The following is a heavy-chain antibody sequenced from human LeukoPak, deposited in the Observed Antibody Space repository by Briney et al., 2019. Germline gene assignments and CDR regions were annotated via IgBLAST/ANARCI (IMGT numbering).Heavy chain of an antibody. D-gene: IGHD1-7*01. J-gene: IGHJ6*03. CDR1: GGTISSYY. CDR2: INYSGST. V-gene: IGHV4-59*01. CDR3: ARCRAGTYYYYYYYMDV. Sequence: SETLSLTCTASGGTISSYYWSWIRQPPGKGLEWIGYINYSGSTNYNPSLKRRVTISVDTSKNQFSLKLSSVTAADTAVYYCARCRAGTYYYYYYYMDVWGKGTTVTVSS.